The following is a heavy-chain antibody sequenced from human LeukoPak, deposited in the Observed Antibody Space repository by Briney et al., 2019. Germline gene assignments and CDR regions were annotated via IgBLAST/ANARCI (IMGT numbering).Heavy chain of an antibody. Sequence: SETLSLTCTVSSGSISTSNYYWGWIRQPPGKGLEWIGYIYYNGSTNDNSSLKSRVTISVDTSKNQFSLKLSSVTAADTAVYYCARDLADWAFDIWGQGTMVTVSS. CDR1: SGSISTSNYY. J-gene: IGHJ3*02. CDR3: ARDLADWAFDI. CDR2: IYYNGST. V-gene: IGHV4-61*01. D-gene: IGHD3/OR15-3a*01.